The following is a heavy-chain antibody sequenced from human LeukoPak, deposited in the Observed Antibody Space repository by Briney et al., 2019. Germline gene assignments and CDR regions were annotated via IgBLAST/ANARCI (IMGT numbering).Heavy chain of an antibody. D-gene: IGHD3-9*01. CDR3: ARDSYYDILTGYSHFDH. V-gene: IGHV3-48*03. J-gene: IGHJ4*02. Sequence: PGGSLRLSCAASGFTFSSYEMNWVRQAPGKGLEWVSYISSSGSTIYYADSVKGRFTISRDNAKNSLYLQMNSLRAEDTAVYYCARDSYYDILTGYSHFDHWGQGTLVTVSS. CDR1: GFTFSSYE. CDR2: ISSSGSTI.